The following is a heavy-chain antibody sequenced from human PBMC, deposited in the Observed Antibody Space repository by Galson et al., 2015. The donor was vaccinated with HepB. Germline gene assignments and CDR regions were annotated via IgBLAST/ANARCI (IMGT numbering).Heavy chain of an antibody. J-gene: IGHJ4*02. V-gene: IGHV3-7*03. CDR2: IKQDGSEK. CDR3: ARARRYSSSRLYYFDY. D-gene: IGHD6-13*01. Sequence: SLRLSCAASGFTFSSYWMSWVRQAPGKGLEWVANIKQDGSEKYYVDSVKGRFTISGDNAKNSLYLQMNSLRAEDTAVYYCARARRYSSSRLYYFDYWGQGTLVTVSS. CDR1: GFTFSSYW.